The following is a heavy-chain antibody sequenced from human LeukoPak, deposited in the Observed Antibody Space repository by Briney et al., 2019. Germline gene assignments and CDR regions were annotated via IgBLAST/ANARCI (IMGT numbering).Heavy chain of an antibody. V-gene: IGHV1-69*05. CDR1: GGTFSSYA. CDR3: ARGDSGSPPIDY. D-gene: IGHD3-10*01. Sequence: GSSVKVSCKASGGTFSSYAISWVRQAPGQGLEWMGRIIPIFGTANYAQKFQGRVTITTDKSTSTAYMELSSLRSEDTAVYYCARGDSGSPPIDYWGQGTLVTASS. J-gene: IGHJ4*02. CDR2: IIPIFGTA.